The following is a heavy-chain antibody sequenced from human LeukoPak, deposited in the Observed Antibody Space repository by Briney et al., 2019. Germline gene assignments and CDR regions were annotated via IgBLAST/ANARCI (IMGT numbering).Heavy chain of an antibody. CDR1: GGSISSGDYY. Sequence: PSETLSLTCTVSGGSISSGDYYWSWIRQPPGKGLEWIGYIYYSGSTYYNPSLKSRVTISVDTSKNQFSLKLSSVTAADTAVYYCARDYGGNQAFDYWGQGTLVTVSS. D-gene: IGHD4-23*01. CDR3: ARDYGGNQAFDY. J-gene: IGHJ4*02. CDR2: IYYSGST. V-gene: IGHV4-30-4*08.